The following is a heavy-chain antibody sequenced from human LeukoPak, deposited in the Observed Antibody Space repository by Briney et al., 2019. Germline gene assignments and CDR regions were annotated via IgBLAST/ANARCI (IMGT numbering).Heavy chain of an antibody. CDR1: GFTFSDYY. Sequence: GGSLRLSCAASGFTFSDYYMSWIRQAPGRGLEWVSAVSGNGDNTYYADSVKGRFTISRDNSKTTLFLQMNSLRVEDTAVYYCAKRRDGGSCYDYWGQGTLVTVSS. CDR2: VSGNGDNT. V-gene: IGHV3-23*01. J-gene: IGHJ4*02. CDR3: AKRRDGGSCYDY. D-gene: IGHD2-15*01.